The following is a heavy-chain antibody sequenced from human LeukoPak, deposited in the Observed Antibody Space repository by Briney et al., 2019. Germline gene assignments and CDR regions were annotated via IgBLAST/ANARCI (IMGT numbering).Heavy chain of an antibody. CDR1: GFTVSSNY. CDR2: IYGGGST. V-gene: IGHV3-66*01. D-gene: IGHD7-27*01. J-gene: IGHJ1*01. Sequence: GGSLRLSCAASGFTVSSNYMSWVRQAPGQGLECVSVIYGGGSTYYADSVKGRFTISRDNSKSTQYLQMNSLRAEDTAVHYCARDGHLGQQWGQGILVTVSS. CDR3: ARDGHLGQQ.